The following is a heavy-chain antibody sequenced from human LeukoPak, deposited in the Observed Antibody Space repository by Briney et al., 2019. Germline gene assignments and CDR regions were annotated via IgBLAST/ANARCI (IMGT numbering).Heavy chain of an antibody. CDR2: IYYSGST. D-gene: IGHD4-23*01. CDR3: ARGEVGTDY. Sequence: SETLSLTCTVSGGSISSYYWSWIRQPPGKGLEWIGYIYYSGSTNHNPSLKSRVTISVDTSKNQFSLKLSSVTAADTAVYYCARGEVGTDYWGQGTLVTVSS. CDR1: GGSISSYY. J-gene: IGHJ4*02. V-gene: IGHV4-59*01.